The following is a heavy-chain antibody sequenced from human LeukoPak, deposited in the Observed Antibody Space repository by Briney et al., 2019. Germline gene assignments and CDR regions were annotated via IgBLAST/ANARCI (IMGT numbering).Heavy chain of an antibody. CDR1: GFTFSSYA. Sequence: GRSLRLSCAASGFTFSSYAMHWVRQAPGKGLEWVAVISYDGSNKYYADSVKGRFTISRDNSKNTLYLQMNSLRAEDTAVYYCARDGPQKDAFDIWGQGTMVTVSS. CDR3: ARDGPQKDAFDI. V-gene: IGHV3-30-3*01. CDR2: ISYDGSNK. J-gene: IGHJ3*02.